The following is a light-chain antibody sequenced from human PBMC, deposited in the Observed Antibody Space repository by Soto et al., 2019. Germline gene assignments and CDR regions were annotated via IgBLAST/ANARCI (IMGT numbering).Light chain of an antibody. J-gene: IGKJ1*01. Sequence: EIVLTQSPGTLSLSPGERATLSCRASQSGSSNLAWYQQKPGQAPRLLIYGASTRATGIPARFSGSRSGTEFTISISSLQSEDFAVYYCQQYNNVPRTFGQGTKVDI. V-gene: IGKV3-15*01. CDR3: QQYNNVPRT. CDR2: GAS. CDR1: QSGSSN.